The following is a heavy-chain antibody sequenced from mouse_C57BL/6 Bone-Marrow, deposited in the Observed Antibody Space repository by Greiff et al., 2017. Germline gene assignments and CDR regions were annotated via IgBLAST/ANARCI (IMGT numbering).Heavy chain of an antibody. V-gene: IGHV1-69*01. J-gene: IGHJ4*01. CDR2: IAPSDSYT. CDR1: GYTFTSYW. Sequence: QVQLQQPGAELVMPGASVKLSGKASGYTFTSYWMHWVKQRPGQGLEWIGEIAPSDSYTTTNQKLKGKSTLTVNKSSSTAYMQLSSLTSEDSAVYYCARGGGYAMDYWGQGTSVTVSS. CDR3: ARGGGYAMDY.